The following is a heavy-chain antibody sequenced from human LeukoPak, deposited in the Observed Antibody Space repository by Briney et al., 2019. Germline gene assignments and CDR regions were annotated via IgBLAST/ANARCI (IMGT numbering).Heavy chain of an antibody. V-gene: IGHV4-34*01. D-gene: IGHD3-3*01. Sequence: PSETLSLTCAVYGGSLSGYYYNWIRQPPGKGLEWIGEIHPTGSTTYNTSLKSRPTISVDTSTNQFSLKLSSVTAADTALYFCVRGVDSAKLGYWGQGTLVTVSS. CDR2: IHPTGST. J-gene: IGHJ4*02. CDR3: VRGVDSAKLGY. CDR1: GGSLSGYY.